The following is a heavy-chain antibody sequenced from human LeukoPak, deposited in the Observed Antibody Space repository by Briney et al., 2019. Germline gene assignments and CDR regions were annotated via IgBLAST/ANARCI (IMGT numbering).Heavy chain of an antibody. J-gene: IGHJ6*03. CDR1: GGSFSGYY. CDR3: ARPPPRQIFGAGTYYYYMDV. D-gene: IGHD3-3*01. CDR2: TNHSGST. Sequence: SETLSLTCAVYGGSFSGYYWSWIRQPPGKGLEWIGETNHSGSTNYNPSLKSRVTISVDTSKNQFSLKLSSVTAADTAVYYCARPPPRQIFGAGTYYYYMDVWGKGTTVTVSS. V-gene: IGHV4-34*01.